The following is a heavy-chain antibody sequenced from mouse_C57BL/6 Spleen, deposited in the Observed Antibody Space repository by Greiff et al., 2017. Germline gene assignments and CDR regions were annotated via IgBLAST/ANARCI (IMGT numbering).Heavy chain of an antibody. D-gene: IGHD1-1*01. CDR3: AVLLLAY. J-gene: IGHJ3*01. Sequence: VQLQQPGAELVMPGASVKLSCKASGYTFTSYWMHWVKQRPGQGLEWIGEIDPADSYTNYNQKFKGKSTLTVDKSSSTAYMQLSSLTSEDSAVYYCAVLLLAYWGQGTLVTVSA. CDR2: IDPADSYT. V-gene: IGHV1-69*01. CDR1: GYTFTSYW.